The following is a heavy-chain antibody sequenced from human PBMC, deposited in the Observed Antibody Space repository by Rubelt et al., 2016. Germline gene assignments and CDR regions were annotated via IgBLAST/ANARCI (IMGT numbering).Heavy chain of an antibody. CDR1: GYSFTSYW. CDR2: IYPGDSDT. V-gene: IGHV5-51*01. CDR3: ARVTTVTNDTWLDP. D-gene: IGHD4-17*01. J-gene: IGHJ5*02. Sequence: EVQLVQSGAEVKKPGESLKISCKGSGYSFTSYWIGWVRQMPGKGLEWMGIIYPGDSDTRYSPSFQGKVTISADNPISTAYLQWSGLKASDTAMYYCARVTTVTNDTWLDPWGQGTLVTVSS.